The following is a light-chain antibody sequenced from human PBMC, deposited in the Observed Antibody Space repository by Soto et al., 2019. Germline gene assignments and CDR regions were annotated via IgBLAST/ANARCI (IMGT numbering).Light chain of an antibody. V-gene: IGKV3-20*01. J-gene: IGKJ4*01. Sequence: EIVLTQSPGTLSLSPGDRATLSCRASQSVGRDYFAWFQHKGGQAPRLLVHGASNRATGIPDRFSGSGSGTDFTLIISRLEPEDFAVYYCHQYATDPLTFGGGTKVEI. CDR1: QSVGRDY. CDR3: HQYATDPLT. CDR2: GAS.